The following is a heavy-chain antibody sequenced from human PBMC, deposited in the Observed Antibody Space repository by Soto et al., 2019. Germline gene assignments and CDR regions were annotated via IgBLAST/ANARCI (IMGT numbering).Heavy chain of an antibody. CDR3: ASTHYDFWSGYPAYYGMDV. D-gene: IGHD3-3*01. V-gene: IGHV4-30-2*01. Sequence: QLQLQESGSGLVKPSQTLSLTCAVSGGSISSGGYSWSWIRQPPGKGLEWIGYIYHSGSTYYNPSLTSRVTISVDRSKNQFSLKLSSVTAADTAVYYCASTHYDFWSGYPAYYGMDVWGQGTTVTVSS. CDR2: IYHSGST. J-gene: IGHJ6*02. CDR1: GGSISSGGYS.